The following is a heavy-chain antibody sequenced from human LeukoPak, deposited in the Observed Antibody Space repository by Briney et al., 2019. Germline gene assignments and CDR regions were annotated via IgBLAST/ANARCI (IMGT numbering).Heavy chain of an antibody. CDR1: GFPFSTYC. Sequence: GGSLRLSCAASGFPFSTYCMAWVRQAPGKGLDWVANIRKDGGAKFYAASVKGRFIISRDNAKNSLYLQMNNRGDEDTAVYYCASSHDSSGNDWGQGTLVSV. CDR2: IRKDGGAK. J-gene: IGHJ4*02. D-gene: IGHD3-22*01. CDR3: ASSHDSSGND. V-gene: IGHV3-7*01.